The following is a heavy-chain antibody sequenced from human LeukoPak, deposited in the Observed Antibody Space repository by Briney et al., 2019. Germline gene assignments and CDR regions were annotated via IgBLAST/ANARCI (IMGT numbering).Heavy chain of an antibody. CDR2: IIPILGIA. Sequence: SVKVSCKASGGTFSSYTISWVRQGPGQGLEWMGRIIPILGIANYAQKFQGRVTITADKSTSTAYMELSSLRSEDTAVYYCAGGSGSYYRWFDPWGQGTLVTVSS. V-gene: IGHV1-69*02. J-gene: IGHJ5*02. D-gene: IGHD3-10*01. CDR3: AGGSGSYYRWFDP. CDR1: GGTFSSYT.